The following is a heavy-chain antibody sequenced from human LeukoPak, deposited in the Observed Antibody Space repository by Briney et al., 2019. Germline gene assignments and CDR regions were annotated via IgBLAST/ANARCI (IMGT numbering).Heavy chain of an antibody. CDR3: ARRLHYYYYGMDV. D-gene: IGHD2-21*02. CDR2: IYSCGST. J-gene: IGHJ6*02. CDR1: GXTVSSNY. Sequence: PGGSLRLSCAASGXTVSSNYMSWVRQAPGKGLEWVSVIYSCGSTYYADSVKGRFTISRDNSKNTLYLQMNSLRAEDTAVYYCARRLHYYYYGMDVWGQGTTVTVSS. V-gene: IGHV3-66*03.